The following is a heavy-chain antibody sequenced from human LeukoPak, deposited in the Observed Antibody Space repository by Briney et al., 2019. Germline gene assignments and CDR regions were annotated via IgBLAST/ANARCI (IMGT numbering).Heavy chain of an antibody. CDR3: ARARKTRNIYGDYVFLFDY. J-gene: IGHJ4*02. Sequence: ASVKVSCKASGYTFSDYHMHWVRQAPGQGLEWMGWINPNSGDTKYAQKFRGRVTMTRDTSISTAYMDLSRLRSDDTALYYCARARKTRNIYGDYVFLFDYWGQGTLVTVSS. D-gene: IGHD4-17*01. V-gene: IGHV1-2*02. CDR1: GYTFSDYH. CDR2: INPNSGDT.